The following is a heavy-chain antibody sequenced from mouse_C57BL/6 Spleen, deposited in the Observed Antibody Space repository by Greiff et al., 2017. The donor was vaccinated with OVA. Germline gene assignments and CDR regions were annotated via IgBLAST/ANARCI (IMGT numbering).Heavy chain of an antibody. J-gene: IGHJ4*01. V-gene: IGHV1-61*01. D-gene: IGHD3-2*02. Sequence: QVQLQQSGAELVRPGSSVKLSCKASGYTFTSYWMDWVKQRPGQGLEWIGNIYPSDSETHYNQKFKDKATLTVDKSSSTAYMQLSSLTSEDAAVYYCAREELRSYAMDYWGQGTSVTVSS. CDR2: IYPSDSET. CDR1: GYTFTSYW. CDR3: AREELRSYAMDY.